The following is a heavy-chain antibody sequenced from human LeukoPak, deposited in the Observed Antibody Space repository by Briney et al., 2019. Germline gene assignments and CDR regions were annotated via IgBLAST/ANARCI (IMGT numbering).Heavy chain of an antibody. Sequence: ASVKVSCKTSGYIFTRFGIGWARQAPGRGLEWMGWISVYNANAKYGQRFQDRVTITTDTSTNTVYMELRNLRPDDTAMYYCARAIRNWNDLLSAKVPGGFDVWGQGT. V-gene: IGHV1-18*01. J-gene: IGHJ3*01. CDR1: GYIFTRFG. D-gene: IGHD1-1*01. CDR3: ARAIRNWNDLLSAKVPGGFDV. CDR2: ISVYNANA.